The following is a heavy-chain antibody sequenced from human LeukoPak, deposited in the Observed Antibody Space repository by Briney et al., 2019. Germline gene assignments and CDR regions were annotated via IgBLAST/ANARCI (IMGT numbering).Heavy chain of an antibody. V-gene: IGHV1-18*01. Sequence: ASVKVSCKASGYTFTSYDINWVRQATGQGLEWMGWISAYNGNTNYAQKLQGRVTMTTDTSTSTAYMELRSLRSDDTAVYYCARERDVVVPFLMDVWGQGTTVTVSS. CDR3: ARERDVVVPFLMDV. CDR2: ISAYNGNT. J-gene: IGHJ6*02. CDR1: GYTFTSYD. D-gene: IGHD2-2*01.